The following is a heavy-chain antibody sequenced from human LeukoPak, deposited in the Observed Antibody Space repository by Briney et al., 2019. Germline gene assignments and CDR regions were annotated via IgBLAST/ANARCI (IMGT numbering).Heavy chain of an antibody. V-gene: IGHV1-69*05. CDR3: ARDRARITGGYYFDY. D-gene: IGHD1-14*01. CDR1: GGTFSSYA. J-gene: IGHJ4*02. CDR2: IIPIFGTA. Sequence: ASVKVSCKASGGTFSSYAISWVRQAPGQGLEWMGGIIPIFGTANYAQKFQGRVTITTDESTSTAYMELSSLRSEDTAVYYCARDRARITGGYYFDYWGQGTLVTVSS.